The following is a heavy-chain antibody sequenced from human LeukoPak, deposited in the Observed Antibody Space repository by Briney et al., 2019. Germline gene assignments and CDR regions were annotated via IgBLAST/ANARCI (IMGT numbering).Heavy chain of an antibody. J-gene: IGHJ6*03. Sequence: GGSLRLSCAASGFTFDDYGMSWFRQAPGKGLEWVSGINWNGGSTGYADSVKGRFTISRDNAKNSLYLQMNSLRAEDTALYYCARGQRGLYYYYYMDVWGKGTTVTVSS. CDR3: ARGQRGLYYYYYMDV. V-gene: IGHV3-20*04. CDR1: GFTFDDYG. CDR2: INWNGGST. D-gene: IGHD3-10*01.